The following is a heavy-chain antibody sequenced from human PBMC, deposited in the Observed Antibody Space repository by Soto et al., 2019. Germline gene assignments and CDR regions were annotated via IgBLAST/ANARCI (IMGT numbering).Heavy chain of an antibody. CDR3: ARGDPLRHHYYDSSGYYYFKDWFDP. V-gene: IGHV4-34*01. Sequence: SETLSLTCAFYGGSFSGYYWSLIRQPPGKGLEWIGEINHSGSTNYNPSLKSRVTISVDTSKNQFSLKLGSVTAADTAVYYCARGDPLRHHYYDSSGYYYFKDWFDPWGQGTLVTVSS. D-gene: IGHD3-22*01. CDR1: GGSFSGYY. J-gene: IGHJ5*02. CDR2: INHSGST.